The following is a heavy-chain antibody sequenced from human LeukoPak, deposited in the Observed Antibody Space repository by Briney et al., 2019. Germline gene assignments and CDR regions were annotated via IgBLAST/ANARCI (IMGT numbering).Heavy chain of an antibody. D-gene: IGHD6-13*01. Sequence: PGGSLRLSCAASGFSFSVFWMHWVRQVPGKGPVWVSRIKTDGSITDYADSVKGRFTISRDNAKNSLYLQMNSLRVDDTAVYYCAKPVGAAGVSYWGQGTLVTVSS. J-gene: IGHJ4*02. V-gene: IGHV3-74*01. CDR2: IKTDGSIT. CDR1: GFSFSVFW. CDR3: AKPVGAAGVSY.